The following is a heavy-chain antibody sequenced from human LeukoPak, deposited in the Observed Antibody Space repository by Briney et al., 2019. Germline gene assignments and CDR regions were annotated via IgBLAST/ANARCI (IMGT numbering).Heavy chain of an antibody. CDR1: GGSISSYY. J-gene: IGHJ4*02. Sequence: SETLSLTCTVSGGSISSYYWSWIRQPPGKGLEWIGYIYYSGSTNYNPSLKSRVTISVDTSKNQFSLKLSSVTAADTAVYYCARGSRLVVPGHYWGQGTLVTVSS. D-gene: IGHD2-8*02. V-gene: IGHV4-59*01. CDR2: IYYSGST. CDR3: ARGSRLVVPGHY.